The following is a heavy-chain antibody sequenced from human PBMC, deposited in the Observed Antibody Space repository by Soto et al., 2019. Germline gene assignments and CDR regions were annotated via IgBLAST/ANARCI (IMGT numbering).Heavy chain of an antibody. V-gene: IGHV3-23*01. Sequence: EVQLLESGGGLVQPGGSLRLSCAASGITISNYPMSWVRQAPGKGLDWVSGISGSGDRTYYADSAKGRFTISKDISKHSLSLQLDSLGVEDTAVYFCVKDDGGYPSTAPHWGQGTLVTVSS. CDR1: GITISNYP. J-gene: IGHJ4*02. CDR3: VKDDGGYPSTAPH. D-gene: IGHD3-22*01. CDR2: ISGSGDRT.